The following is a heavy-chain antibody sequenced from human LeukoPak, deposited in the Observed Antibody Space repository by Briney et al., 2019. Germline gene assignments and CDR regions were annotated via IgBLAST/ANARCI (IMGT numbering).Heavy chain of an antibody. Sequence: SETLSLTCTVSGGSISSSYWSWIRQPAGKGLEWIGEGGDRGGTKFNPSLKGRATISADTSKNQFSLKLSSVTAADTAVYYCAKSRGNGWGGPFDYWGQGTLVTVSS. CDR2: GGDRGGT. CDR1: GGSISSSY. V-gene: IGHV4-59*12. D-gene: IGHD6-19*01. J-gene: IGHJ4*02. CDR3: AKSRGNGWGGPFDY.